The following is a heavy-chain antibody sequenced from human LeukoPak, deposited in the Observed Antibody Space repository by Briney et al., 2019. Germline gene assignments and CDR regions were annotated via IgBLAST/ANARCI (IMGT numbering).Heavy chain of an antibody. CDR1: GFTSSSYS. D-gene: IGHD5-18*01. CDR2: ISSSSSYI. Sequence: GGSLRLSCAASGFTSSSYSMNWVRQAPGKGLEWVSSISSSSSYIYYADSVKGRFTISRDNAKNSLYLQMNSLRAEDTAVYYCARDQGYSYGYPLDYWGQGTLVTVSS. J-gene: IGHJ4*02. V-gene: IGHV3-21*01. CDR3: ARDQGYSYGYPLDY.